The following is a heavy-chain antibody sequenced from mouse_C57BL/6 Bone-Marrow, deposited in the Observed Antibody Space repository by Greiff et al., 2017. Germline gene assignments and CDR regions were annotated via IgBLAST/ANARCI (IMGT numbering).Heavy chain of an antibody. CDR2: IDPSDSYT. V-gene: IGHV1-50*01. Sequence: QVQLQQPGAELVKPGASVKLSCKASGYTFTSYWMQWVKQRPGQGLEWIGEIDPSDSYTNYNQKFKGKATLTVDTSSSTAYMQLSSLTSGDSAVYYCAIWYPMDYWGQGTSVTVSS. D-gene: IGHD1-1*02. CDR3: AIWYPMDY. J-gene: IGHJ4*01. CDR1: GYTFTSYW.